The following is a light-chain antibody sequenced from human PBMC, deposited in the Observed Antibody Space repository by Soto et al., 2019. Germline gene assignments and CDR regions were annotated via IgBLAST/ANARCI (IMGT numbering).Light chain of an antibody. CDR1: QSISSW. CDR2: QAS. V-gene: IGKV1-5*03. J-gene: IGKJ1*01. Sequence: DIQMTQSPSTLSASVGDSVTITCRASQSISSWLAWYQQKPGKAPKLLIYQASSLESGVQSRFSGSGSGTEFTLTISSLQPDDFANYYCQQYNSYPRTLVQGTKVEIK. CDR3: QQYNSYPRT.